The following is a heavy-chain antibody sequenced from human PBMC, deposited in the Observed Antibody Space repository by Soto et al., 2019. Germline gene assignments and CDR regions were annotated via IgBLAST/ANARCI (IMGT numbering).Heavy chain of an antibody. Sequence: EVRLVETGGGLIQPGGSLRLSCAASGFTVSSHYMSWVSQAPGKGLEWVDVIYSGGSTYYADYVKGRFTSSRDNSKCTLNMQMKSLSAEDTAVDNCARYPHSLVSSVAGTPRWYFDLWGRGNLVTVSS. CDR2: IYSGGST. CDR1: GFTVSSHY. D-gene: IGHD6-19*01. CDR3: ARYPHSLVSSVAGTPRWYFDL. V-gene: IGHV3-53*02. J-gene: IGHJ2*01.